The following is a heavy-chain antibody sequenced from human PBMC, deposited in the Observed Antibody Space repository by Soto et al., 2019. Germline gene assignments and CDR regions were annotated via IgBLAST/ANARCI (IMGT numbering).Heavy chain of an antibody. V-gene: IGHV3-43*01. J-gene: IGHJ4*02. CDR1: GFSFDACT. CDR3: AKESSGSFSFDF. CDR2: ISWDVGSA. D-gene: IGHD1-26*01. Sequence: EVQLVESGGTVVQPGGSLRLSCVGSGFSFDACTMHWVRQAPGKGLEWVSLISWDVGSAYYAGSVKGRFTISKDNSKNSLYLQMSSLRSEDTALYYCAKESSGSFSFDFWGQGTLVTVSS.